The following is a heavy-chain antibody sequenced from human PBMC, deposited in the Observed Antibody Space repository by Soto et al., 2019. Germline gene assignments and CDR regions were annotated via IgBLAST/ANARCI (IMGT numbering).Heavy chain of an antibody. CDR2: IYSGGNT. Sequence: PGGSLRLSCAASGFIVNSNDMTWVRQAPGKGLEWVSVIYSGGNTFYADSVKGRFIISRDNSKNTLFLQLNSLRAEDTAVYYCARLRPLSVVSLDSWGQGTVVTVSA. J-gene: IGHJ4*02. CDR3: ARLRPLSVVSLDS. CDR1: GFIVNSND. V-gene: IGHV3-53*01. D-gene: IGHD2-2*01.